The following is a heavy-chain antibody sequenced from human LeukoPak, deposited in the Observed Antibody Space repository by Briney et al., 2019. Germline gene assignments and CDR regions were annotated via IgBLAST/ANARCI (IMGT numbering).Heavy chain of an antibody. D-gene: IGHD6-19*01. Sequence: GGSLRLSCATSGFTLGGSVVSWVRQAPGRGLGWVVLIRYAADNYATACTASMKGRFTISRDDSRDTAYLHMNSLKTEDTAVYFCTSWIAEDGAEYWGQGTLVTVSS. CDR1: GFTLGGSV. V-gene: IGHV3-73*01. J-gene: IGHJ4*02. CDR3: TSWIAEDGAEY. CDR2: IRYAADNYAT.